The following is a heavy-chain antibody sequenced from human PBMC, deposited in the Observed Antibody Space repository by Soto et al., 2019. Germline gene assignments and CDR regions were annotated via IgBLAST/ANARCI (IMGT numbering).Heavy chain of an antibody. CDR2: ISGSGVSI. CDR3: ATRPDSSDSSGYPA. J-gene: IGHJ5*02. Sequence: GGSLRLFCAASGFIFSDYAMTWVRQAPGKGLEWVAVISGSGVSIDYTESGMGGFTISRDTSKNTLYVQMHSLRPEDTAVYYCATRPDSSDSSGYPACGQGIQVT. V-gene: IGHV3-23*01. D-gene: IGHD3-22*01. CDR1: GFIFSDYA.